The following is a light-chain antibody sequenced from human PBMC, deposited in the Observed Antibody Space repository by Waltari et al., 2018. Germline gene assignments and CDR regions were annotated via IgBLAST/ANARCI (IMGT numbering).Light chain of an antibody. CDR3: QQLYSYPLT. V-gene: IGKV1-9*01. CDR1: QGFSST. CDR2: AAS. J-gene: IGKJ4*01. Sequence: IQLTQSPSSLSASVGDRVTITCRASQGFSSTLAWFQQRPGKAPKLLSYAASTLQSGVPSRVSGSGSGTDFTLTITSLQPEDFATYYCQQLYSYPLTFGGGTKVEIK.